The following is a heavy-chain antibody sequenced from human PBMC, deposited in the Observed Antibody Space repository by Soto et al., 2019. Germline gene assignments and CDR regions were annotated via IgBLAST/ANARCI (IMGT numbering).Heavy chain of an antibody. CDR2: IIPFVGIP. J-gene: IGHJ4*02. D-gene: IGHD5-12*01. Sequence: GASVKVSCKASGGTFNSYTISWVRQAPGQGLEWMGRIIPFVGIPNYAQKFQDRVTITADKSTSTAYMELTSLRSEDTAVYYCARGLNGGYDSELYFDYWGQGSLVTVSS. CDR3: ARGLNGGYDSELYFDY. CDR1: GGTFNSYT. V-gene: IGHV1-69*02.